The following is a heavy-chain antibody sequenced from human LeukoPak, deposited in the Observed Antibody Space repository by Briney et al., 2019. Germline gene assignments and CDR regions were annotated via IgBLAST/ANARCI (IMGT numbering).Heavy chain of an antibody. Sequence: PSETLSLTCAVYGGSFSGYYWSWIRQPPGKGLEWIGEINHSGSTNYNPSLKSRVTISVDTSKNQFSLKLSSVTAADTAVYYCARHRFLDDYWGQGTLVTVSS. V-gene: IGHV4-34*01. CDR2: INHSGST. D-gene: IGHD3-3*01. CDR1: GGSFSGYY. CDR3: ARHRFLDDY. J-gene: IGHJ4*02.